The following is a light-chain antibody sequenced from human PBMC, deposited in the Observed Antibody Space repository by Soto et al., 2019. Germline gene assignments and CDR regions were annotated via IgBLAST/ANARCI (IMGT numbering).Light chain of an antibody. CDR1: SSDVGGYNY. J-gene: IGLJ1*01. CDR2: EVS. CDR3: GSYASSTAYV. Sequence: QSALTQPASVSGSPGQSITISCTGTSSDVGGYNYVSWYQLHPGKAPKLMVYEVSYRPSGVSSRFSGSKSANTASLTISGLQAEDEADYYCGSYASSTAYVFGTGTRSPS. V-gene: IGLV2-14*01.